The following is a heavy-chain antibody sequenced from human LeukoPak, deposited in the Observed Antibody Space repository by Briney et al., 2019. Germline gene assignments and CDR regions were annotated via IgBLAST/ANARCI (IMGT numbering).Heavy chain of an antibody. J-gene: IGHJ4*02. CDR2: IHHGGNT. V-gene: IGHV4-34*01. D-gene: IGHD3-22*01. CDR1: GGSFRGYY. CDR3: ARGLVGGYDFDY. Sequence: SETLSLTCAAYGGSFRGYYWTWIRQPPGKGLEWIGEIHHGGNTNQNPPLKTRVIISIDTSKNQFSLNLSSVTAADTAVYYCARGLVGGYDFDYWGQGTLVTVSS.